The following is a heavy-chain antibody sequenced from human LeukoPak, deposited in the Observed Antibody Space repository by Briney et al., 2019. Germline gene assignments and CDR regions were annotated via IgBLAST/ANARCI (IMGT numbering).Heavy chain of an antibody. D-gene: IGHD4-17*01. V-gene: IGHV4-34*01. CDR1: GGSFSGYY. J-gene: IGHJ5*02. CDR2: INHSGST. Sequence: SETLPLTCAVYGGSFSGYYWRWIRQPPAKGLEWMGEINHSGSTNYNPSLKSRVTISVVTSKNQFSLKLSSVTAADTAVYYCARAMVSTVTPSYNWFDPWGQGTLVTVSS. CDR3: ARAMVSTVTPSYNWFDP.